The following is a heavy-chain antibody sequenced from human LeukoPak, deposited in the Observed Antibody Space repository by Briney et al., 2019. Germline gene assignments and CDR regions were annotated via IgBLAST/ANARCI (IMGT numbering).Heavy chain of an antibody. Sequence: SETLSLTCTVSGGSISSSSYHWGWIRQPPGKGLEWIGSIYYSGSTNYNPSLKSRVTISVDKSKNQFSLKLSSVTAADTGVYYCARAGGPTGGVNWFDPWGQGTLVTVSS. J-gene: IGHJ5*02. CDR3: ARAGGPTGGVNWFDP. CDR1: GGSISSSSYH. D-gene: IGHD3-3*01. CDR2: IYYSGST. V-gene: IGHV4-39*07.